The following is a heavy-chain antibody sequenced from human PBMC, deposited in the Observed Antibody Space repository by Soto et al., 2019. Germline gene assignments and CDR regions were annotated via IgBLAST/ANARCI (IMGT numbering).Heavy chain of an antibody. CDR2: INAGNGNT. D-gene: IGHD3-9*01. J-gene: IGHJ4*02. Sequence: ASVKVSCKASGYTFTSYAMHWVRQAPGQRLEWMGWINAGNGNTKYSQKFQGRVTITRDTSASTAYMELSSLRSEDTAVYYCARDRPYDILTGYLGYWGQGTLVTVSS. CDR1: GYTFTSYA. V-gene: IGHV1-3*01. CDR3: ARDRPYDILTGYLGY.